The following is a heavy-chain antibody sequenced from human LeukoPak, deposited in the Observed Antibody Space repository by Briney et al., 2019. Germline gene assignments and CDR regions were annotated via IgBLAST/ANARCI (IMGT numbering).Heavy chain of an antibody. CDR2: INHSGST. J-gene: IGHJ4*02. D-gene: IGHD6-6*01. CDR3: ARGRGIAARERGSLCGY. CDR1: GGSFSGYY. Sequence: SETLSLTCAVYGGSFSGYYWSWIRQPPGKGLEWIGEINHSGSTNYNPSLKSRVTISVDTSKNQFSLKLSSVTAADTAVYYCARGRGIAARERGSLCGYWGQGTLVTVSS. V-gene: IGHV4-34*01.